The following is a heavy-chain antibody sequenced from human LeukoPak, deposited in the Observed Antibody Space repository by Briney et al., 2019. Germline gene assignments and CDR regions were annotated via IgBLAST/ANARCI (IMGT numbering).Heavy chain of an antibody. CDR2: IKQDGNEK. Sequence: PGGSLRLSCAASGFTFSSYWMSWVRQAPGKGLEWVANIKQDGNEKYYVDSVKGRFTISRDNAKNSLYLQMNSLRAEDTAVYYCARQVHFGSGYYYYGMDVWGQGTTVTVSS. V-gene: IGHV3-7*01. CDR1: GFTFSSYW. J-gene: IGHJ6*02. D-gene: IGHD3-3*02. CDR3: ARQVHFGSGYYYYGMDV.